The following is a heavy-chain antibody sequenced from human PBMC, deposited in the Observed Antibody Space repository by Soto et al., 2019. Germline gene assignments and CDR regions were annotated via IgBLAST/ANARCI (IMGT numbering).Heavy chain of an antibody. J-gene: IGHJ4*02. V-gene: IGHV3-30-3*01. D-gene: IGHD6-19*01. CDR1: GFTFSSYA. CDR2: MSYDGSNK. Sequence: QVQLVESGGGVVQPGRSLRLSCAASGFTFSSYAMHWVRQAPGKGLEWVAVMSYDGSNKYYADSVKGRFTISRDNSKNTRYLQMNSLVAEETAVYDWARDKSPYSIVWHTRRFDYWGKGILVTVSS. CDR3: ARDKSPYSIVWHTRRFDY.